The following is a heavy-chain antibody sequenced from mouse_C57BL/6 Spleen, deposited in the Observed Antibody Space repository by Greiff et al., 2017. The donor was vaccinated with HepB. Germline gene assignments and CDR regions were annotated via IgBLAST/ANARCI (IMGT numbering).Heavy chain of an antibody. CDR2: ISSGSSTI. CDR3: ASKDYYGSSDY. D-gene: IGHD1-1*01. Sequence: EVQVVESGGGLVKPGGSLKLSCAASGFTFSDYGMHWVRQAPEKGLEWVAYISSGSSTIYYADTVTGRFTISRDNAKNALFLQMTSLRSEDTAMYYCASKDYYGSSDYWGQGTTLTVSS. CDR1: GFTFSDYG. V-gene: IGHV5-17*01. J-gene: IGHJ2*01.